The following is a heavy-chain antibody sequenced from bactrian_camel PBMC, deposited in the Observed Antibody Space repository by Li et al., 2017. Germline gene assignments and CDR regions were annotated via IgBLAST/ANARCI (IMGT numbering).Heavy chain of an antibody. CDR2: IYTGGGTT. Sequence: VQLVESGGDLVQPGGSLRLSCAASGFTASVNCMGWFRQAPGKEREAVAAIYTGGGTTYFDDSIKGRFTISQDNAKNTIYLQMNSLKPEDTAMYYCAASGFTMTPSEALRAQSYNTWGEGTQVTVS. V-gene: IGHV3S1*01. D-gene: IGHD4*01. J-gene: IGHJ6*01. CDR3: AASGFTMTPSEALRAQSYNT. CDR1: GFTASVNC.